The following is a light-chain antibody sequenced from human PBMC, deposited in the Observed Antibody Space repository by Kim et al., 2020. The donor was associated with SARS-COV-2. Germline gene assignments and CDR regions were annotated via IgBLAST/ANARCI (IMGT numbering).Light chain of an antibody. CDR1: SLRSYY. Sequence: SSELTQDPAVSVALGQTVRITCQGDSLRSYYATWYQQKPGQAPILVMYAKNNRPSGIPDRFSGSSSGNTASLTITGTQAGDEADYYCNSRDSNDNVLFGG. CDR2: AKN. CDR3: NSRDSNDNVL. J-gene: IGLJ2*01. V-gene: IGLV3-19*01.